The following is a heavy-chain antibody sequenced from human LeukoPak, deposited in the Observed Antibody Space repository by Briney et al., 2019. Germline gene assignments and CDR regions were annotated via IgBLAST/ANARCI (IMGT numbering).Heavy chain of an antibody. CDR2: INPSGGST. J-gene: IGHJ4*02. D-gene: IGHD3-22*01. Sequence: ASVKVSCKASGYTFTGYYMHWVRQAPGQGLEWTGIINPSGGSTSYAQKFQGRVTMTRDTSTSTVYMELSSLRSEDTAVYYCARNSGSIYPFDYWGQGTLVTVSS. V-gene: IGHV1-46*01. CDR3: ARNSGSIYPFDY. CDR1: GYTFTGYY.